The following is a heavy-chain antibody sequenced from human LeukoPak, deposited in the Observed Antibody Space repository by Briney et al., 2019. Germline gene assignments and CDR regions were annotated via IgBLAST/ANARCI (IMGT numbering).Heavy chain of an antibody. Sequence: SETLSLTCTDSGGSISSSSYYWGWIRQPPGKGLEWIGSIYYSGSTYYNPSLKSRVTISVDTSKNQFSLKLSSVTAADTAVYYCARLEYEGAIRYFVYWGQGTLVTVSS. CDR3: ARLEYEGAIRYFVY. CDR2: IYYSGST. J-gene: IGHJ4*02. V-gene: IGHV4-39*01. CDR1: GGSISSSSYY. D-gene: IGHD1-26*01.